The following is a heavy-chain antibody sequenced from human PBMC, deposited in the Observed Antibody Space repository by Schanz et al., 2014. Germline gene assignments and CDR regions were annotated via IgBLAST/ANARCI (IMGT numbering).Heavy chain of an antibody. CDR1: GFPFSDYF. Sequence: VQLVDSGGGLVKPGGSLRLSCTASGFPFSDYFMAWIRQPPGRGLEWVSYIGNGGVTIYYADSVKGRFTMSRDNAKNSVFLQMNSLRAEDTAVYYCVRDSFFAFDYWGQGTLVTVSS. V-gene: IGHV3-11*04. D-gene: IGHD3-3*01. CDR3: VRDSFFAFDY. J-gene: IGHJ4*02. CDR2: IGNGGVTI.